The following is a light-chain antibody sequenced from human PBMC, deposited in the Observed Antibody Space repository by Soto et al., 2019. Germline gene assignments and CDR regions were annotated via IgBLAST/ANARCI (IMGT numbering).Light chain of an antibody. Sequence: EIGLTQSPGSLSLSEGDRATISCRASRSVSSSYLAWYQQKPGQAPRLLIYGASSRATGIPDRFSGSGSGTDFTLTISRLEPEDFAVYYCQQYTTSSWTFGQGTKVDIK. CDR1: RSVSSSY. V-gene: IGKV3-20*01. CDR3: QQYTTSSWT. CDR2: GAS. J-gene: IGKJ1*01.